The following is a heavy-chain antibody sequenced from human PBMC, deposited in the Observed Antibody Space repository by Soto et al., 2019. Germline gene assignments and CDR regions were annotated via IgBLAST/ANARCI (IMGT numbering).Heavy chain of an antibody. CDR3: ARDMGFGLSDY. Sequence: ASVKVSCKASGYTFICYDMYWVRQAPGQRLEWMGWINAGNGNTKYSQKFQGRVTITRDTSASTAYMELSSLRSEDTAVYYCARDMGFGLSDYWGQGTLVTVSS. CDR2: INAGNGNT. J-gene: IGHJ4*02. D-gene: IGHD3-10*01. CDR1: GYTFICYD. V-gene: IGHV1-3*01.